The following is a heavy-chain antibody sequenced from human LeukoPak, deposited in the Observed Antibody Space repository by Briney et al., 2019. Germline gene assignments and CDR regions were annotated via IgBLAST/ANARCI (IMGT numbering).Heavy chain of an antibody. CDR3: ARDPIHSHGSEGQYLGDY. CDR2: IYHTGDT. Sequence: KPSETLSLTCTVSRGSISGYYWTWIRQPAGKGLEWIGRIYHTGDTNFNPSLRSRVTMSVDTSKNQFSLRLTSVTAADTAVYYCARDPIHSHGSEGQYLGDYWGQGILVTVSS. J-gene: IGHJ4*02. CDR1: RGSISGYY. V-gene: IGHV4-4*07. D-gene: IGHD3-10*01.